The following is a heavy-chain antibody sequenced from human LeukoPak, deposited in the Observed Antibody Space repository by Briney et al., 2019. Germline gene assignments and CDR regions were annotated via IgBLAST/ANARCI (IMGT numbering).Heavy chain of an antibody. CDR2: ISYDGSNK. Sequence: GGSLRLSCAASGFTFSNYAIHWVRQAPGKGLEWVAVISYDGSNKYYADSVKGRFTISRDNSKNTLYLQMNSLRAEDTAIYYCARYCTSPSCSSYYGMDVWGQGTTVTVSS. D-gene: IGHD2-2*01. CDR3: ARYCTSPSCSSYYGMDV. V-gene: IGHV3-30-3*01. CDR1: GFTFSNYA. J-gene: IGHJ6*02.